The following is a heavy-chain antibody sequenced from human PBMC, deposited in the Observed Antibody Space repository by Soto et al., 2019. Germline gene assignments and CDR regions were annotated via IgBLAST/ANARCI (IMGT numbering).Heavy chain of an antibody. Sequence: GGSLRLSCAASGFTFSSYSMNWVRQAPGKGLEWVSYISSSSSTIYYADSVKGRFTISRDNAKNSLYLQMNSLRDEDTAVYYCARAGDYDFWSGYYRAPGGMDVWGQGTTVTVSS. CDR2: ISSSSSTI. D-gene: IGHD3-3*01. V-gene: IGHV3-48*02. J-gene: IGHJ6*02. CDR1: GFTFSSYS. CDR3: ARAGDYDFWSGYYRAPGGMDV.